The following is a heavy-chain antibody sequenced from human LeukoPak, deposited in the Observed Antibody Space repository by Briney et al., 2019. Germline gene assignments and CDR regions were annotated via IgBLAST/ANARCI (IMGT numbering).Heavy chain of an antibody. J-gene: IGHJ3*01. CDR3: GMSGDRVPLQDDVFDV. V-gene: IGHV5-51*01. CDR2: IYPGDSGP. D-gene: IGHD1-26*01. CDR1: GYSFTSYC. Sequence: GESLKISCKVSGYSFTSYCIDWVRQMPGKGLEWMGIIYPGDSGPTYSPSFQGQVTISVDKSINTAYLQWSSLQASDTAMYYCGMSGDRVPLQDDVFDVWGQGTMVTVST.